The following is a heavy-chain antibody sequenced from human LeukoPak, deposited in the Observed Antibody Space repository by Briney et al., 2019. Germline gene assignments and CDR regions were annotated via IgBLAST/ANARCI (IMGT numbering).Heavy chain of an antibody. CDR1: GYRFTSYG. CDR3: ARETSYDSSGYYLNWFDP. D-gene: IGHD3-22*01. V-gene: IGHV1-69*13. J-gene: IGHJ5*02. CDR2: IIPIFGTA. Sequence: SVKVSCKASGYRFTSYGISWVRQAPGQGLEWMGGIIPIFGTANYAQKFQGRVTITADESTSTAYMELSSLRSEDTAVYYCARETSYDSSGYYLNWFDPWGQGTLVTVSS.